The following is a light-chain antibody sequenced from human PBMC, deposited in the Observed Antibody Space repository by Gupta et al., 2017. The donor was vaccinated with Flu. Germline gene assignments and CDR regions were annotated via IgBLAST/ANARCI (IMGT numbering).Light chain of an antibody. CDR3: CSYAGSCPYV. V-gene: IGLV2-23*02. J-gene: IGLJ1*01. Sequence: QSASVSRSLGQSITISCTGTSDDVGSYDFVSWYQLHPGKAPKLLIYEVTKRPSGVSNRFSGTKSGNTAFLTISGLQAEDESDYYCCSYAGSCPYVFGTGTKVTVL. CDR2: EVT. CDR1: SDDVGSYDF.